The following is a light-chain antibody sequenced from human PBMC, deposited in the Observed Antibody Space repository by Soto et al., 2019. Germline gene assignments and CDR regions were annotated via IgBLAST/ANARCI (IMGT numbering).Light chain of an antibody. CDR2: GAS. J-gene: IGKJ1*01. Sequence: DIQLTQSPSTLSGSVGDRVTITCRASQTISSWLAWYQQKPGEAPKLLIYGASSLQSGVPSRFSGSGSGTEFTLTISSLQPEDFATYYCQQSYSSVRSFGQGTKVDIK. CDR3: QQSYSSVRS. CDR1: QTISSW. V-gene: IGKV1-39*01.